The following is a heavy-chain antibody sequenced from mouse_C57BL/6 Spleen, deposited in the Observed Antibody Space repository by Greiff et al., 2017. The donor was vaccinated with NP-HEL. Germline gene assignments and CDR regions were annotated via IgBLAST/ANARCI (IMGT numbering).Heavy chain of an antibody. V-gene: IGHV6-6*01. CDR3: TAPGFAY. J-gene: IGHJ3*01. CDR2: IRNKANNHAT. CDR1: GFNFSDAW. Sequence: EVKLMESGGGFVQPGGSIKLSCAASGFNFSDAWMDWVRQSPEKGLEWVAEIRNKANNHATSYAEPVKGRFTISRDDSKSRVNRQMNSLRAEDTGIYYCTAPGFAYWGQGTLVTVSA.